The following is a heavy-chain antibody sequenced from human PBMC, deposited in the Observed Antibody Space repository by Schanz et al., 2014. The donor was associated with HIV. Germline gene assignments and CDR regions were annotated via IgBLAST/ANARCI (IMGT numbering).Heavy chain of an antibody. Sequence: VQLLESGGGLVQPGGSLRLSCVASGFTFSTYGMHWVRQAPGKGLEWVAAMWYDESHKGYADSVKGRFTISRDNSKNTLYLEMNSLRPEDMAVYYCARETSGFSTSWPPRYHYYGMDVWGQGTTVTVSS. CDR1: GFTFSTYG. J-gene: IGHJ6*02. D-gene: IGHD6-13*01. CDR3: ARETSGFSTSWPPRYHYYGMDV. CDR2: MWYDESHK. V-gene: IGHV3-33*08.